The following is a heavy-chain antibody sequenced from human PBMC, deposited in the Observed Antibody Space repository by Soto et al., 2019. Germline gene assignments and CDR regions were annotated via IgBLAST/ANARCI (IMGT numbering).Heavy chain of an antibody. Sequence: GGSLRLSCAASGFTFSTYWMHWVRQAPGKGLVWVSRINSDGTTTTYADSVKGRFTISRDNAKNTLFLQMDSLRAEDTALYYCTRGLTPAYYNWFDPWGQGTRVTVSS. CDR3: TRGLTPAYYNWFDP. CDR2: INSDGTTT. V-gene: IGHV3-74*03. CDR1: GFTFSTYW. D-gene: IGHD1-26*01. J-gene: IGHJ5*02.